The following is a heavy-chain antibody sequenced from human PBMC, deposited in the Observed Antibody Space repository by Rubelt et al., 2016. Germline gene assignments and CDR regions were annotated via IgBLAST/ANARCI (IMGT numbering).Heavy chain of an antibody. CDR1: GGSISSVGYY. CDR3: ASQRNYDFWSGYYWFDY. CDR2: IYYSGST. Sequence: QLQLQESGPGLVKPSETLSLTCTVSGGSISSVGYYWSWIRQHPGKGLEYIGYIYYSGSTNYNPSLKSRVTISVDTSKNQFSLKLSSVTAADTAVYYCASQRNYDFWSGYYWFDYWGQGTLVTVSS. V-gene: IGHV4-61*08. D-gene: IGHD3-3*01. J-gene: IGHJ4*02.